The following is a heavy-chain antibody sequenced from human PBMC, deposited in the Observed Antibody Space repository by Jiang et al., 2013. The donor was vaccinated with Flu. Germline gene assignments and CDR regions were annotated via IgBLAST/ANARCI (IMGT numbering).Heavy chain of an antibody. CDR1: GYSFTTYY. V-gene: IGHV5-51*01. J-gene: IGHJ5*02. CDR3: ARRGGLTGTADWFDA. D-gene: IGHD1-7*01. Sequence: QLVESGAEVKKPGESLKISCEASGYSFTTYYIAWVRQMPGKGLEWVGIIHPGDSETRYSPSFQGQVTISADRPTNTASLQWSSLTASDTAMYYCARRGGLTGTADWFDAWGQGTLVTVSS. CDR2: IHPGDSET.